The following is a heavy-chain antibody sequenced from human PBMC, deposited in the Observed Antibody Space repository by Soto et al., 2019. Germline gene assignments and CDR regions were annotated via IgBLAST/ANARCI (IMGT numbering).Heavy chain of an antibody. V-gene: IGHV3-48*03. CDR2: ISSSGSTI. J-gene: IGHJ6*02. D-gene: IGHD3-22*01. CDR3: ASGYYDSRGYPYYGMDV. CDR1: GFTFSSYE. Sequence: EVQLVESGGGLVQPGGSLRLSCAASGFTFSSYEMNWVRQAPGKGLEWVSYISSSGSTIYYADSVKGRFTISRDNAKNSLYLQMNSLRAEDTAVYYCASGYYDSRGYPYYGMDVWGQGTTVTVSS.